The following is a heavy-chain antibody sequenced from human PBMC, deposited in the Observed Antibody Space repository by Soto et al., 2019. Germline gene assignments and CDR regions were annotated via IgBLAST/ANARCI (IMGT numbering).Heavy chain of an antibody. CDR1: GGTFSSYA. CDR2: IIPIFGTA. CDR3: SHLTNYYFDY. J-gene: IGHJ4*02. Sequence: ASVKVSFNASGGTFSSYAISWLRQAPGQGLEWMGGIIPIFGTANYAQKFQGRVTITADESTSTAYMELSSLRSEDTAVYYCSHLTNYYFDYWGQGTLVTVPQ. V-gene: IGHV1-69*13. D-gene: IGHD1-1*01.